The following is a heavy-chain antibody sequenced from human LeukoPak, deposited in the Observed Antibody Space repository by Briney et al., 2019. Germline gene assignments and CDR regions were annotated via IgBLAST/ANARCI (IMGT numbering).Heavy chain of an antibody. CDR3: ASAAGIVGVPHDPLTI. Sequence: ASVKVSCKASGYTFTSYYMHWVRQAPGQGLEWMGIINPSGGSTSYAQKFQGRVTMTRDTSTSTVYMELSSLRTEVTAVYYCASAAGIVGVPHDPLTIWGQGTMVTVSS. V-gene: IGHV1-46*01. J-gene: IGHJ3*02. CDR1: GYTFTSYY. CDR2: INPSGGST. D-gene: IGHD1-26*01.